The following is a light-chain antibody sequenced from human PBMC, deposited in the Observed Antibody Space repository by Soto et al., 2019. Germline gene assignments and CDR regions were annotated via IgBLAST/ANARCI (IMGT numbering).Light chain of an antibody. Sequence: QSVLTQPPSASGTPGQRVTISCSGSSSNIGSNYVYWYQQLPGTAPKLLIYRNNHRPSGVPDRFSGSKSGTSASLAISGLRSEDEGDYYCAAWDDSLSGVVFGGGTKLTVL. CDR1: SSNIGSNY. CDR3: AAWDDSLSGVV. V-gene: IGLV1-47*01. J-gene: IGLJ2*01. CDR2: RNN.